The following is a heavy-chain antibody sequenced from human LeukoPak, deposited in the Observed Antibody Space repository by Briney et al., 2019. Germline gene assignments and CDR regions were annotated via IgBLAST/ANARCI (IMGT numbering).Heavy chain of an antibody. CDR3: TTHPYCSSTSCYGFIDY. CDR1: GFTFSNAW. CDR2: IKSKTDGGTT. D-gene: IGHD2-2*01. V-gene: IGHV3-15*01. Sequence: GGSLRLSCAASGFTFSNAWMSWVRQAPGKGLEWVGRIKSKTDGGTTDYAAPVKGRFTISRDDSKNTLYLQMNSLKTEDTAVYYCTTHPYCSSTSCYGFIDYWGQGTLVTVSS. J-gene: IGHJ4*02.